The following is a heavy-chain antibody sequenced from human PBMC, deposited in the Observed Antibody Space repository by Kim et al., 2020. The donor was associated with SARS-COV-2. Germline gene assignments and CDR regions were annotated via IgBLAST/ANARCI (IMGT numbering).Heavy chain of an antibody. J-gene: IGHJ5*02. CDR3: ATEVFLQSTGTTPGVWFDP. D-gene: IGHD1-1*01. CDR1: GYTLTELS. V-gene: IGHV1-24*01. CDR2: FDPEDGET. Sequence: ASVKVSCKVSGYTLTELSMHWVRQAPGKGLEWMGGFDPEDGETIYAQKFQGRVTMTEDTSTDTAYMELSSLRSEDTAVYYCATEVFLQSTGTTPGVWFDPWGQGTLVTVSS.